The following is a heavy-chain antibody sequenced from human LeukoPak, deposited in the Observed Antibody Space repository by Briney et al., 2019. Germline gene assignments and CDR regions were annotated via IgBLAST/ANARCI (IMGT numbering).Heavy chain of an antibody. CDR1: GFTFSSYW. J-gene: IGHJ6*02. CDR3: AAKDIVVVPAPFYYYGMDV. V-gene: IGHV3-7*01. D-gene: IGHD2-2*01. CDR2: IKQDGSEK. Sequence: GGSLRLSCAASGFTFSSYWMSWVRQAPGKGLEWVANIKQDGSEKYYVDSVKGRFTISRDNAKNSLYLQMNSLRAEDTAVYYCAAKDIVVVPAPFYYYGMDVWGQGTTVTVSS.